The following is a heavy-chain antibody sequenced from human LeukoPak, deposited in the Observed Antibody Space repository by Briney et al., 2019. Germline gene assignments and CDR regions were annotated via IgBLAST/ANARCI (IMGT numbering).Heavy chain of an antibody. J-gene: IGHJ5*02. V-gene: IGHV1-2*02. CDR1: GYTFTGYY. CDR2: INPNSGGT. D-gene: IGHD3-9*01. CDR3: ARSGGSYYDILTGYPRGVSYWFDP. Sequence: ASVKVSCKASGYTFTGYYMHWVRQAPGQGLEWMGWINPNSGGTNYAQKFQDRVTMTRDTSISTAYMELSRLRSDDTAVYYCARSGGSYYDILTGYPRGVSYWFDPWGQGTLVTVSS.